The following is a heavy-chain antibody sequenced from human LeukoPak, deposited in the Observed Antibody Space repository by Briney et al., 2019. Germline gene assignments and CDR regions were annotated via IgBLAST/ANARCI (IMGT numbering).Heavy chain of an antibody. CDR1: RYTFTDYY. CDR2: INPSSGGT. J-gene: IGHJ4*02. D-gene: IGHD3/OR15-3a*01. V-gene: IGHV1-2*06. Sequence: ASVKVSCKASRYTFTDYYVQWVRQAPGQGLEWMGRINPSSGGTNYAQKFQGRVTMTRDTSISTAYVELSRLRSDDTAVYYCARGGEVDFWGDYWGQGTLVTVSS. CDR3: ARGGEVDFWGDY.